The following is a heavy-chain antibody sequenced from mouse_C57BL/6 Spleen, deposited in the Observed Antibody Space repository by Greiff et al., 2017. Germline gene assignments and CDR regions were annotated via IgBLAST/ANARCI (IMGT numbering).Heavy chain of an antibody. Sequence: EVMLVESGGGLVQPGGSLSLSCAASGFTFTDYYMSWVRQPPGKALEWLGFIRNKANGYTTEYSASVKGRFTISRDNSQSILYLQMNALRAEDSATYYCARYEGYSNAYWYFDVWGTGTTVTVSS. CDR3: ARYEGYSNAYWYFDV. J-gene: IGHJ1*03. D-gene: IGHD2-5*01. CDR2: IRNKANGYTT. CDR1: GFTFTDYY. V-gene: IGHV7-3*01.